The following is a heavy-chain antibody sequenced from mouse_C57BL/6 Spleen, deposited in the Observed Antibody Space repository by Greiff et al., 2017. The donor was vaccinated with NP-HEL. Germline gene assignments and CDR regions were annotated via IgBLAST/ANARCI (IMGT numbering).Heavy chain of an antibody. CDR2: INPGSGGT. Sequence: VQLQQSGAELVRPGTSVKVSCKASGYAFTNYLIEWVKQRPGQGLEWIGVINPGSGGTNYNEKFKGKATLTADKSSSTAYMQLSSLTSEDSAVYFCATSNWDGAYWGQGTLVTVSA. CDR1: GYAFTNYL. V-gene: IGHV1-54*01. J-gene: IGHJ3*01. CDR3: ATSNWDGAY. D-gene: IGHD4-1*01.